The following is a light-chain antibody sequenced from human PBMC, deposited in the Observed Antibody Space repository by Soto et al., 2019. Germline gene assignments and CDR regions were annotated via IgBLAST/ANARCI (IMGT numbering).Light chain of an antibody. Sequence: VLTQGPGTLYLNIGKRACIACRDSQSVSTSYLAWYQQKPGQAPRLLIYGASSRATGIPDRVSGSVSGTDFALTIISLEPEDFAGYFWQHRNSWPPTCTFGRGTRLEIK. CDR1: QSVSTSY. CDR2: GAS. CDR3: QHRNSWPPTCT. V-gene: IGKV3D-20*02. J-gene: IGKJ5*01.